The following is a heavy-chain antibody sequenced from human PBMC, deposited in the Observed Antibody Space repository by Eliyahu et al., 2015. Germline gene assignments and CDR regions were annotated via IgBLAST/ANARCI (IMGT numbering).Heavy chain of an antibody. J-gene: IGHJ3*02. CDR2: IYYSGST. CDR3: ARGYSSGWYSGAAFDI. CDR1: GGXXSXYY. Sequence: QVQLQESGPGLVKXSETLSLTCTVXGGXXSXYYWRWIRXPXGKGLEWIGSIYYSGSTNYNPSLKSRVTISVDTSKNHFSLRLYSVTAADTAVYYCARGYSSGWYSGAAFDIWGQGTKVTVSS. V-gene: IGHV4-59*01. D-gene: IGHD6-19*01.